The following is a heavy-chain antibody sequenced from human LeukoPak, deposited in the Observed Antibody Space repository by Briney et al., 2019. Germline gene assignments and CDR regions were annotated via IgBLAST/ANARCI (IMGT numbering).Heavy chain of an antibody. J-gene: IGHJ4*02. Sequence: ASVKISCKASGYTFSNYGISWVRQAPGQGLEWVGWIRGDNGNTNYAQKLQGRVTMTTDTSTSTAYMELRSLGSDETAVYYCARVDLLTGYYFFDYWGQGTLVTVSS. CDR2: IRGDNGNT. CDR3: ARVDLLTGYYFFDY. D-gene: IGHD3-9*01. V-gene: IGHV1-18*01. CDR1: GYTFSNYG.